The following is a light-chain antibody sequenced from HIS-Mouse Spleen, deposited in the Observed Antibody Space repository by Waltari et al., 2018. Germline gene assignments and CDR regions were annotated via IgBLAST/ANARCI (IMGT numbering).Light chain of an antibody. CDR3: SSYTSSSTYV. J-gene: IGLJ1*01. CDR1: SSDVGGYNY. V-gene: IGLV2-14*03. Sequence: QSALTQPASVSGSPGQSITISCTGTSSDVGGYNYVSWYQQHPGKAPKLMIYDVSNRPSRVSNRFSGAKSGNTASLTIAGLQAEDEADYYCSSYTSSSTYVFGTGTKFTVL. CDR2: DVS.